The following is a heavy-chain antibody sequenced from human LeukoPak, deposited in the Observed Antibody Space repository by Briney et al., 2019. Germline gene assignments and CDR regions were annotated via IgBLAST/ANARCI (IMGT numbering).Heavy chain of an antibody. CDR2: ISSSSNYI. CDR3: AREASLYYYDSSGYNWAI. Sequence: GGSLRPAWAASGITFSSYSMDWVRQAPGKGLEWVSSISSSSNYIYYADSVKGRFTISRDNAKNSLYLQMNSLRAEDTAVYYCAREASLYYYDSSGYNWAIWGQGTLVTVSS. D-gene: IGHD3-22*01. J-gene: IGHJ4*02. V-gene: IGHV3-21*01. CDR1: GITFSSYS.